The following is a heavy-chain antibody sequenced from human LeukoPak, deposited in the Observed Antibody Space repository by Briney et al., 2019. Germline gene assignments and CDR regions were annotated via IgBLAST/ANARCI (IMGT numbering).Heavy chain of an antibody. Sequence: GASVKVSCMASGGTFSSYAISWVRQAPGQGLEWMGGIIPIFGTANYAQKFQGRVTITADESTSTAYMELSSLRSEDTAVYYCARVPTTYGDQLLSFFDYWGQGTLVTVSS. V-gene: IGHV1-69*13. CDR2: IIPIFGTA. J-gene: IGHJ4*02. CDR1: GGTFSSYA. CDR3: ARVPTTYGDQLLSFFDY. D-gene: IGHD2-2*01.